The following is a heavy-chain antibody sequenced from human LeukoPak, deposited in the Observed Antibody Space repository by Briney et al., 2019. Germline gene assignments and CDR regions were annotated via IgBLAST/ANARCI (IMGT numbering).Heavy chain of an antibody. CDR1: GYTSTSYY. Sequence: ASVKVSCKASGYTSTSYYMHWVRQAPGQGLEWMGWISAYNGNTNYAQKLQGRVTMTTDTSTSTAYMELRSLRSDDTAVYYCARDPTYYYGSGSLYWGQGTLVTVSS. CDR2: ISAYNGNT. CDR3: ARDPTYYYGSGSLY. D-gene: IGHD3-10*01. V-gene: IGHV1-18*04. J-gene: IGHJ4*02.